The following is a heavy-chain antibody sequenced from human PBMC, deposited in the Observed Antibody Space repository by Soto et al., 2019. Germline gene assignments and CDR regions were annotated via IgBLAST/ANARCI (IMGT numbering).Heavy chain of an antibody. Sequence: EVQLVESGGGLVQPGGSLRLSCAASGFIVSSNYMSWVRQAPGKGLEWVSVIYSGGSTYYADSVKGRFTISRDNSKNTLYLQMNSLRAEDTAVFYCASRNYYDSSGYHDAFDIWGQGTMVSVSS. CDR1: GFIVSSNY. D-gene: IGHD3-22*01. CDR2: IYSGGST. CDR3: ASRNYYDSSGYHDAFDI. V-gene: IGHV3-66*01. J-gene: IGHJ3*02.